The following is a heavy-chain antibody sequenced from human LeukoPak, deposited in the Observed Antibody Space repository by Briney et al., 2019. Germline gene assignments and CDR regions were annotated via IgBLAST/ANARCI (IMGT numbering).Heavy chain of an antibody. CDR1: GYSFTNYW. CDR2: IYPGDSDT. D-gene: IGHD2-2*01. J-gene: IGHJ4*02. V-gene: IGHV5-51*01. Sequence: GESLKISCKTSGYSFTNYWIAWVRQMPGKGLEWMGIIYPGDSDTKYSPSFQGQVTISADKSISTAYLQWSSLKASDTAMYYCARQAGYCSSTSCSGGSIDYWGQGTLVTVSS. CDR3: ARQAGYCSSTSCSGGSIDY.